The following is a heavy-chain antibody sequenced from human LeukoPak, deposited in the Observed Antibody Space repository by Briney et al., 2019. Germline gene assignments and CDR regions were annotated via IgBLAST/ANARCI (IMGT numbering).Heavy chain of an antibody. Sequence: GGSLRLSCAASGFAFSTYSMNWVRLAPGKGLEWVSSISSSSNYIYYADSVKGRFTISRDNAKNSLYLQMNSLRAEDTAVYYCARDPITMIVVIITDWFFDLWGRGTLVTVSS. CDR3: ARDPITMIVVIITDWFFDL. J-gene: IGHJ2*01. CDR2: ISSSSNYI. CDR1: GFAFSTYS. D-gene: IGHD3-22*01. V-gene: IGHV3-21*01.